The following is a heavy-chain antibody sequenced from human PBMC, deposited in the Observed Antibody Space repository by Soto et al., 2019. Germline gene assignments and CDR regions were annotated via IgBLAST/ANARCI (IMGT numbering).Heavy chain of an antibody. CDR1: GGSISSSSYY. Sequence: QLQLQESGPGLVKPSETLSLTCTVSGGSISSSSYYWGWIRQPPGKGLEWIGSIYYSGSTYYNPSLKSRVTISVDTSKNQFSLKLSSVTAAVTAVYYCASLRPGYCSGGSCYALQLSTAFDYWGQGTLVTVSS. CDR3: ASLRPGYCSGGSCYALQLSTAFDY. J-gene: IGHJ4*02. V-gene: IGHV4-39*01. CDR2: IYYSGST. D-gene: IGHD2-15*01.